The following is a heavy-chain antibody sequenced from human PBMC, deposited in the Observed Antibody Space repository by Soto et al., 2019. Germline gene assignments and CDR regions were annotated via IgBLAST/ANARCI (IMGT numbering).Heavy chain of an antibody. CDR2: IYYSGST. J-gene: IGHJ4*02. CDR1: AGSISSYY. Sequence: SETLSLTCTVSAGSISSYYWSWIRQPPGKGLEWIGYIYYSGSTNYNPSLKSRVTISVDTSKNQFSLKLSSVTAADTAVYYCARALNLIHYFDYWGQGTLVTVSS. CDR3: ARALNLIHYFDY. V-gene: IGHV4-59*01.